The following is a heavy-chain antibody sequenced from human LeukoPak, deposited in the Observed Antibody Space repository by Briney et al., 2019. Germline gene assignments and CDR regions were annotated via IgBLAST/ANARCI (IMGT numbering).Heavy chain of an antibody. V-gene: IGHV4-39*07. CDR1: GGSISSSSYY. J-gene: IGHJ1*01. Sequence: SETLSLTCTVSGGSISSSSYYWGWIRQPPGKGLEWIGSIYYSGSTYYNPSLKSRVTISVDTSKNQFSLKLSSVTAADTAVYYCARYTYSSSWYHRHRNAEYFQHWGQGTLVTVSS. CDR3: ARYTYSSSWYHRHRNAEYFQH. CDR2: IYYSGST. D-gene: IGHD6-13*01.